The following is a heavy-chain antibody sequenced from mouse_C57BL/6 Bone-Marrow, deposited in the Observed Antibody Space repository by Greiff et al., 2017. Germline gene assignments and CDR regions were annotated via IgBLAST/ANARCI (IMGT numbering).Heavy chain of an antibody. CDR2: IYPGGGYT. CDR3: ALYDGYYGFDY. D-gene: IGHD2-3*01. Sequence: QVQLKESGAELVRPGTSVKMSCKASGYTFTNYWIGWAKQRPGHGLEWIGDIYPGGGYTNYNEKFKGKATLTADKSSSTAYMQFSSLTSEDSAIYYCALYDGYYGFDYWGQGTTLTVSS. J-gene: IGHJ2*01. CDR1: GYTFTNYW. V-gene: IGHV1-63*01.